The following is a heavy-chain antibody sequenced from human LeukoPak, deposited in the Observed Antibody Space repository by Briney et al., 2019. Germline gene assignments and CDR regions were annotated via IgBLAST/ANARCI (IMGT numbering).Heavy chain of an antibody. V-gene: IGHV3-49*04. CDR3: TRGPLMSYDSSGPHGY. D-gene: IGHD3-22*01. CDR2: IRSKTYGGTT. Sequence: GGSLRLSCAASRFTFSSYAMSWVRQAPGKGLEWVGFIRSKTYGGTTEYAASVKGRFTISRDDSKSFAYLQMNSLKTEDTAVYYCTRGPLMSYDSSGPHGYWGQGTLVTVSS. J-gene: IGHJ4*02. CDR1: RFTFSSYA.